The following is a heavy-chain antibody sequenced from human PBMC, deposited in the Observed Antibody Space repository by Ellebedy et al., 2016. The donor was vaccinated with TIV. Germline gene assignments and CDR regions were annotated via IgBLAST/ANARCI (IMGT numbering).Heavy chain of an antibody. CDR3: ARGRYYYGSGSSKPFDY. Sequence: SETLSLXXAVYGGSFSGYYWSWIRQPPGKGLEWIGEINHSGSTNYNPSLKSRVTISVDTSKNQFSLKLSSVTAADTAVYYCARGRYYYGSGSSKPFDYWGQGTLVTVSS. CDR2: INHSGST. J-gene: IGHJ4*02. V-gene: IGHV4-34*01. D-gene: IGHD3-10*01. CDR1: GGSFSGYY.